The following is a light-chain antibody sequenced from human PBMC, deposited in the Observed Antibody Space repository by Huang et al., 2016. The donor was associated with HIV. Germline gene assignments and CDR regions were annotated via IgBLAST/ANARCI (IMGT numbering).Light chain of an antibody. CDR2: GAS. J-gene: IGKJ4*01. V-gene: IGKV3-15*01. CDR1: QNVNTD. Sequence: EVVITQSPAILSVSPGERATRSCRASQNVNTDLAWYKHNPGQAPRLLIYGASTRATGIPARFSGNGSETEFTLTISSLQSEDFAIYYCQQYNNWPPLTFGGGTKVEIK. CDR3: QQYNNWPPLT.